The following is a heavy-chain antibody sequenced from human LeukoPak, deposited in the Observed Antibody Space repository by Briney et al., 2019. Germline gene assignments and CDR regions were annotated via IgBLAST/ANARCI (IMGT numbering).Heavy chain of an antibody. D-gene: IGHD1-26*01. Sequence: GGTLRLSCAASGFTFSSYGMSWVRQAPGKGLEWVSALSGSGGSTYYADSVKGRFTISRDNSKNTLYLQMNSLRAEDTAVYYCAKDRTMVGAKAFDIWGQGTLVTVSS. CDR3: AKDRTMVGAKAFDI. CDR1: GFTFSSYG. V-gene: IGHV3-23*01. J-gene: IGHJ4*02. CDR2: LSGSGGST.